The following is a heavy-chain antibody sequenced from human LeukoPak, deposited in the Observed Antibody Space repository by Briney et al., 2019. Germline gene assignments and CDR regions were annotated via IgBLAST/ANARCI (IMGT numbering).Heavy chain of an antibody. CDR1: GDSVSSNSAA. Sequence: SQTLSLTCAISGDSVSSNSAAWNWIRQSPSRGLEWLGRTYYRSKWYNDYAVSVKSRITINPDTSKNQFSLQLNSVTPEDTAVYYCARGSRRWLHGLSHAKYYFDYWGQGTLVTVSS. V-gene: IGHV6-1*01. D-gene: IGHD5-24*01. J-gene: IGHJ4*02. CDR2: TYYRSKWYN. CDR3: ARGSRRWLHGLSHAKYYFDY.